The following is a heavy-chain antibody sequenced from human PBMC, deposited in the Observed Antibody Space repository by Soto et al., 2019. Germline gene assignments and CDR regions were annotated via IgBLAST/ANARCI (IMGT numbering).Heavy chain of an antibody. J-gene: IGHJ5*01. CDR2: ISGNGIAT. D-gene: IGHD3-10*01. V-gene: IGHV3-23*01. CDR3: ARDATPTVRGTHKWLDS. Sequence: GGSLRLSCEASGFIFSDHAMSWVRQAPGKGLEWVSAISGNGIATYYADSVKGRFTISRDNSKNTLYLQMNRLRADDTAVYYCARDATPTVRGTHKWLDSWGQGTLVTVSS. CDR1: GFIFSDHA.